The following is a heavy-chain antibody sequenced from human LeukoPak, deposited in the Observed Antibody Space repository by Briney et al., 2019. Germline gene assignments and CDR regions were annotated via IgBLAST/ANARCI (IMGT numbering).Heavy chain of an antibody. V-gene: IGHV1-69*13. CDR1: GGTFSSYA. J-gene: IGHJ5*02. D-gene: IGHD5-18*01. Sequence: GASVKVSCKASGGTFSSYAISWVRQAPGQGLEWMGGIIPIFGTANYAQKFQGRVTITADESTSTAYMELSRLRSDDTAVYYCARFQVWSFYNWFDPWGQGTLVTVSS. CDR3: ARFQVWSFYNWFDP. CDR2: IIPIFGTA.